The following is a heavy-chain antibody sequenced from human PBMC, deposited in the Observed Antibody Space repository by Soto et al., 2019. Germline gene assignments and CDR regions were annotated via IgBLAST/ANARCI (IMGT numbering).Heavy chain of an antibody. D-gene: IGHD2-2*01. V-gene: IGHV3-21*01. CDR3: ASFRVPAAPQDY. CDR1: GFTFSSYS. J-gene: IGHJ4*02. Sequence: PGGSLRLSCAASGFTFSSYSMNWVRQAPGKGLEWVSSISSSSSYIYYADSVKGRFTISRDNAKNSLYLQMNSLRAEDTAVYYCASFRVPAAPQDYRGQGTLVTVSS. CDR2: ISSSSSYI.